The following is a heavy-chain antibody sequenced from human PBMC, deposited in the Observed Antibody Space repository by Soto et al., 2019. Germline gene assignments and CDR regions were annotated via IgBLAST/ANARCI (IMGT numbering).Heavy chain of an antibody. CDR1: GFTFSSYL. D-gene: IGHD6-19*01. V-gene: IGHV3-74*01. CDR2: INSDGSST. Sequence: EVQLVESGGGLVQPGGSLRLSCAASGFTFSSYLMHWVRQAPGKGLVWVSRINSDGSSTTYADSVKGRFTISRDSAKNTLYLKMNSLRAEDTAAYYCARVRMAGDFDIWGQGTMVTVSS. J-gene: IGHJ3*02. CDR3: ARVRMAGDFDI.